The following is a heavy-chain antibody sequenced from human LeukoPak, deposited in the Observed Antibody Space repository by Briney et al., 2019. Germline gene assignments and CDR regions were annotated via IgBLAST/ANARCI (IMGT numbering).Heavy chain of an antibody. CDR3: TLRVPAADPGMDV. CDR2: ISWNSGSI. CDR1: GFTFDDYA. V-gene: IGHV3-9*01. Sequence: GGSLRLSCAASGFTFDDYAMHWVRQAPGKGLEWDSGISWNSGSIGYADSVKGRFTISRDNAKNSLYLQMNSLKTEDTAVYYCTLRVPAADPGMDVWGKGTTVTVSS. D-gene: IGHD2-2*01. J-gene: IGHJ6*04.